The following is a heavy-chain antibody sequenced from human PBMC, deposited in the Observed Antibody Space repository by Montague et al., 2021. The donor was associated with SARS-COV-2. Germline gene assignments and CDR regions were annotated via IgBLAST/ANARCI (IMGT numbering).Heavy chain of an antibody. D-gene: IGHD3-10*01. CDR2: ISYDGSNK. CDR1: GFTFSSHA. J-gene: IGHJ4*02. Sequence: SLRLSCAASGFTFSSHAMHWVRQAPGKGLEWVAIISYDGSNKYYADSVKGRFTISRDNCKNTLYLQMNSLRAEDTAVYYCARDDGSGSYYVSFDYWGQGTLVTVSS. CDR3: ARDDGSGSYYVSFDY. V-gene: IGHV3-30*04.